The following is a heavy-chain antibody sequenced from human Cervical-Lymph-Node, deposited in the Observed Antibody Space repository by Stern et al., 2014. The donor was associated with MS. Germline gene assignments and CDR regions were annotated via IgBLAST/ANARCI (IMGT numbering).Heavy chain of an antibody. V-gene: IGHV4-4*02. Sequence: QLQLQESGPGLVKPSGTLSLTCAVSGGSVSSTNWWSWVRQSPGKGLEWIGNIYHSGASNYRPSLRSRVSLSLDNSKNHLSLHLTSVTAADTAVYYCARERQQYCNSEGCSYWYFDLWGRGTLVTVSS. CDR2: IYHSGAS. D-gene: IGHD2/OR15-2a*01. CDR1: GGSVSSTNW. J-gene: IGHJ2*01. CDR3: ARERQQYCNSEGCSYWYFDL.